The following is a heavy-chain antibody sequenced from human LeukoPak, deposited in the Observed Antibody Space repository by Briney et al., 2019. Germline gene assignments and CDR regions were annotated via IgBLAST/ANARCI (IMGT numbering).Heavy chain of an antibody. CDR1: GFTFSSYG. Sequence: GRSLRLSCAASGFTFSSYGMHWVRQAPGKGLEWVSSISSSSYIYYADSVKGRFTISRDNAKNSLYLQMNSLRAEDTAVYYCARALDFWSGYNYGMDVWGQGTTVTVSS. J-gene: IGHJ6*02. D-gene: IGHD3-3*01. CDR3: ARALDFWSGYNYGMDV. V-gene: IGHV3-21*01. CDR2: ISSSSYI.